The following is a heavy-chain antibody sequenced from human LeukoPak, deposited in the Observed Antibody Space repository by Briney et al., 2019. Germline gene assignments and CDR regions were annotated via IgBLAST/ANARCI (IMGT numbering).Heavy chain of an antibody. CDR1: GYTFISYG. Sequence: ASVKVSCKASGYTFISYGISWVRQAPGQGLEWMGWISAYNGNTNYAQKLQGRVTMTTDTYTSTTYMELSSLRSEDTAVYYCARHEATSSWASSFDYWGQGTLVTVSS. CDR3: ARHEATSSWASSFDY. D-gene: IGHD6-13*01. J-gene: IGHJ4*02. CDR2: ISAYNGNT. V-gene: IGHV1-18*01.